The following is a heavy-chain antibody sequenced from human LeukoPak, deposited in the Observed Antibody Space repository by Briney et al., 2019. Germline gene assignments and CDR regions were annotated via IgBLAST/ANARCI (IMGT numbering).Heavy chain of an antibody. Sequence: ASVKVSCKASGYTFTGYYMHWARKAPGQGLEWMGWINPNTGDTNYGRKFQGRVTMTRDTSINTAYMELRSLRSDDTAVYYCARSRRVGNGEYPVYWGQGTLVTVSS. J-gene: IGHJ4*02. V-gene: IGHV1-2*02. D-gene: IGHD3-10*01. CDR3: ARSRRVGNGEYPVY. CDR2: INPNTGDT. CDR1: GYTFTGYY.